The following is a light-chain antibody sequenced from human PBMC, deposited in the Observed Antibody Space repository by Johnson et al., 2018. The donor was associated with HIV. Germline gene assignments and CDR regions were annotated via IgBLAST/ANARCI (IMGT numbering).Light chain of an antibody. V-gene: IGLV1-51*01. CDR2: DNN. J-gene: IGLJ1*01. CDR3: GTWDSSLSVYV. CDR1: SSNIGNSY. Sequence: QAVLTQPPSVSAAPGQKVTISCSGSSSNIGNSYVSWYQQLPGTAPKLLIYDNNKRPSGIPDRFSGSKSGTSATLCITGLQTGDEADYYCGTWDSSLSVYVFGTGTKVTVL.